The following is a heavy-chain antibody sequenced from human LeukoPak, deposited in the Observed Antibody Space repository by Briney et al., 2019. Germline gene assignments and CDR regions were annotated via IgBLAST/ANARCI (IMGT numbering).Heavy chain of an antibody. V-gene: IGHV4-39*01. CDR2: ISYSAST. CDR1: GGSISTSTYY. J-gene: IGHJ2*01. Sequence: SETLSLTCTVSGGSISTSTYYWGWIRQPPGKGLEWIGSISYSASTYNNPSLKSRVTISVDTSKNQFSLKLSSVTAPDTAVYYCARRVYSGSYNWYFDLWGRGTLVTVSS. CDR3: ARRVYSGSYNWYFDL. D-gene: IGHD1-26*01.